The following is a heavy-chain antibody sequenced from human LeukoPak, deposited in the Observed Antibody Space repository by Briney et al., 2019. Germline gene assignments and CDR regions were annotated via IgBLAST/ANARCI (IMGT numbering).Heavy chain of an antibody. J-gene: IGHJ4*02. D-gene: IGHD3-22*01. CDR2: IYHSGIT. Sequence: SETLSPTCTVSGYSISSGYYWGWIRQPPGKGLEWIGSIYHSGITYYNPSLKSRVSISVDTSKNQFSLRLTSVAAADTAVYYCVRGGYYYDSSGVIWGQGTLVTVSS. CDR1: GYSISSGYY. V-gene: IGHV4-38-2*02. CDR3: VRGGYYYDSSGVI.